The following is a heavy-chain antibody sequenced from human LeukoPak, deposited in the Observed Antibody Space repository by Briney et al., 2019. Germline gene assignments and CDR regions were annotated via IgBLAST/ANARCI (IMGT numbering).Heavy chain of an antibody. CDR2: IWYDGSNK. CDR3: ARDRGSYWDGGNDY. CDR1: GFTFSSYG. V-gene: IGHV3-33*01. Sequence: PGGSLRLSCTASGFTFSSYGMHWVRQAPGKGLEWVAVIWYDGSNKYYADSVKGRFTISRDNSKNTLYLQMNSLRAEDTAVYYCARDRGSYWDGGNDYWGQETVVTVSS. D-gene: IGHD1-26*01. J-gene: IGHJ4*02.